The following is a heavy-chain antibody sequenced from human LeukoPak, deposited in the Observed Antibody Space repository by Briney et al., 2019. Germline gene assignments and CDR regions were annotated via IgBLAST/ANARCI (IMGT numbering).Heavy chain of an antibody. J-gene: IGHJ4*02. CDR2: ISPSGGST. CDR3: AIFQGTYGDNDNDF. V-gene: IGHV1-46*01. CDR1: EYTFSSYY. D-gene: IGHD4-17*01. Sequence: ASVKVSCKASEYTFSSYYMHWVRQAPGQGLEWMGIISPSGGSTSYAQKFQGRVTMTRDTSTSTVYMELSSLRSEDTAVYYCAIFQGTYGDNDNDFWGQGTLVTVSS.